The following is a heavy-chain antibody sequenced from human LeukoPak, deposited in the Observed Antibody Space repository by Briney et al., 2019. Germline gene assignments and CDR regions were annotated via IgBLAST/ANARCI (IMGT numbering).Heavy chain of an antibody. CDR3: TSHGAVHYNSGWGATYGH. V-gene: IGHV3-15*01. CDR1: DLTFTNAW. CDR2: IKSRTFGETT. J-gene: IGHJ4*02. D-gene: IGHD1-26*01. Sequence: GGSLRLSCTTSDLTFTNAWMSWVRQAPGKGLEWVGRIKSRTFGETTDYAELGKGSFSISRDDSKHTLYLQMNRLSTEDTAVYYCTSHGAVHYNSGWGATYGHWGRGTLVTVSS.